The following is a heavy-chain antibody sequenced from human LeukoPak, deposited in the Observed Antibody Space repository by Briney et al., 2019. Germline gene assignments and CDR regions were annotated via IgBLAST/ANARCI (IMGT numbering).Heavy chain of an antibody. Sequence: GGSLRLSCAASGFTFSSYSLNWVRQAPGKGLEWVSFISSSSITIYYADSVKGRFTISRDNAEKSLYLQMNSLRAEDTAVYYCARERGGSYSAIDYWGQGTLVTVSS. CDR3: ARERGGSYSAIDY. CDR2: ISSSSITI. J-gene: IGHJ4*02. D-gene: IGHD2-15*01. CDR1: GFTFSSYS. V-gene: IGHV3-48*04.